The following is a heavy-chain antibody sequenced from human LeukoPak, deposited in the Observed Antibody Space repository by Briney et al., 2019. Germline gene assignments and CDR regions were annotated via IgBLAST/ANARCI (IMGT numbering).Heavy chain of an antibody. Sequence: GGSLRLSRAASGFTFSNAWMSWVRQAPGKGLEWVGRIKSKTDGGTTDYAAPVKGRFTISRDDSKNTLYLQMNSLKTEDTAVYYCNTKEAVVVVAAPGVYMDVWGKGTTVTVSS. CDR1: GFTFSNAW. D-gene: IGHD2-15*01. V-gene: IGHV3-15*01. J-gene: IGHJ6*03. CDR3: NTKEAVVVVAAPGVYMDV. CDR2: IKSKTDGGTT.